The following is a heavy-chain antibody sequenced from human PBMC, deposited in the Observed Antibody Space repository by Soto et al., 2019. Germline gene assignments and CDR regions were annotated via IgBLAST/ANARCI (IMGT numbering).Heavy chain of an antibody. CDR1: GFTFSSYG. Sequence: QVQLVESGGGGVPTGRARRLSCAAYGFTFSSYGMHWVRQAPGKGLEWVAVISYDGRNKYYADSVKGRFTISRDNSKNTLYLQMSSLRAEDTAVYYCVKDGSSGWPYYYGLDVWVQGTTVTVSS. D-gene: IGHD6-19*01. J-gene: IGHJ6*02. CDR2: ISYDGRNK. V-gene: IGHV3-30*18. CDR3: VKDGSSGWPYYYGLDV.